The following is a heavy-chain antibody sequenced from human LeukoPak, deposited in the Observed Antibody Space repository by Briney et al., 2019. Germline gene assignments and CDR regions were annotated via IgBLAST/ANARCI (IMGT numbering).Heavy chain of an antibody. V-gene: IGHV4-59*01. Sequence: SETLSLTCTVSGGSISSYYWSWIRQPPGKGLEWIGYIYYSGSTNYNPSLKSRVTISVDTSKNQFSLKLSSVTAADTAVYYCARYYYGSGSYLHFDYWGQGTLVTVSS. CDR1: GGSISSYY. CDR2: IYYSGST. D-gene: IGHD3-10*01. CDR3: ARYYYGSGSYLHFDY. J-gene: IGHJ4*02.